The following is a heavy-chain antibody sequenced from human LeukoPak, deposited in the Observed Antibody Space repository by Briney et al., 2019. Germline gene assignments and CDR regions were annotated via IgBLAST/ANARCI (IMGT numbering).Heavy chain of an antibody. D-gene: IGHD7-27*01. CDR1: GFTFSSYW. Sequence: GGSLRLSCAASGFTFSSYWMHWVRQAPGKGLVWVSRINTDGSSTSYADSVKGRFTISRDNAKNTLYLQMNSLRAEDTAVYYCASWDGTGDRGYWGQGTLVTVSS. CDR2: INTDGSST. CDR3: ASWDGTGDRGY. V-gene: IGHV3-74*01. J-gene: IGHJ4*02.